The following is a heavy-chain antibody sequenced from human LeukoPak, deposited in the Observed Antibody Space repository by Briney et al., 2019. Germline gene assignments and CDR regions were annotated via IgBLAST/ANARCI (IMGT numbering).Heavy chain of an antibody. Sequence: PGRTLRLSCAASGVTFSHYSMHWVRQAPGKGLEWVSVISYDGSDKSYPDSVKSRFTFSRDNSKNTLYLQMNSLRAEDTAVYYCARGGYYDSSGYYYFDCWGQGTLVTVSS. CDR2: ISYDGSDK. CDR3: ARGGYYDSSGYYYFDC. J-gene: IGHJ4*02. CDR1: GVTFSHYS. V-gene: IGHV3-30-3*01. D-gene: IGHD3-22*01.